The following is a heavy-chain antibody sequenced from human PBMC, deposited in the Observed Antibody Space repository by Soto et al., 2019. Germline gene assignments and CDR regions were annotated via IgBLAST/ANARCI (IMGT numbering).Heavy chain of an antibody. CDR3: ARSPWDYDFWSGFYYGMDV. J-gene: IGHJ6*02. Sequence: AGGSLRLSCAASGFTFSSYWMHWVRQAPGKGLVWVSRINSDGSSTSYADSVKGRFTISRDNAKNTLYLQMNSLRAEDTAVYYCARSPWDYDFWSGFYYGMDVWGQGTTVTVSS. D-gene: IGHD3-3*01. V-gene: IGHV3-74*01. CDR2: INSDGSST. CDR1: GFTFSSYW.